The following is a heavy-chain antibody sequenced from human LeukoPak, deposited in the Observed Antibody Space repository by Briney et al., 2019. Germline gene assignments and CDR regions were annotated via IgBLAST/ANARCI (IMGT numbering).Heavy chain of an antibody. Sequence: GGSLRLSCAASGFTFSIYAMSWVRQAPGKGLEWVSSISSRSDYTYYEDSVKGRFTISRDNPQNTLYLQMNSLRAEDTAIYYCAKDRPNYYESNGHYYRRDGDYWGQGTLVTVSS. V-gene: IGHV3-23*01. D-gene: IGHD3-22*01. CDR3: AKDRPNYYESNGHYYRRDGDY. CDR1: GFTFSIYA. CDR2: ISSRSDYT. J-gene: IGHJ4*02.